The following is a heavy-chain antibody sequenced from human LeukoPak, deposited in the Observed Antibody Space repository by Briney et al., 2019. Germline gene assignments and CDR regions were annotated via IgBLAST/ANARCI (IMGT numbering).Heavy chain of an antibody. D-gene: IGHD1-1*01. CDR3: ARGRCDNAIDY. CDR1: GYSISSGYY. Sequence: SETLSLTCTVSGYSISSGYYWGWIRPPPGKGLEWIGSIYHSGSTYYNPSLKSRVTISVDTSKNQFSLKLSSVTAADTAVYYCARGRCDNAIDYWGQGTLVTVSS. CDR2: IYHSGST. J-gene: IGHJ4*02. V-gene: IGHV4-38-2*02.